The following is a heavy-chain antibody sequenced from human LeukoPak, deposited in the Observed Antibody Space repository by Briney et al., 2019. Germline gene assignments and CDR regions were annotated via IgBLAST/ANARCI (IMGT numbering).Heavy chain of an antibody. CDR2: FYHSGNT. CDR3: ARVLNGEFDY. CDR1: GGSLSSYC. Sequence: SETLSLTCSISGGSLSSYCLILVRHPAGQGLEWIGRFYHSGNTNYNPSLKSRVTLSVDTSKTQFSLRLSSVTAADTAVYYCARVLNGEFDYWGQGTLVTVSS. J-gene: IGHJ4*02. D-gene: IGHD4-17*01. V-gene: IGHV4-4*07.